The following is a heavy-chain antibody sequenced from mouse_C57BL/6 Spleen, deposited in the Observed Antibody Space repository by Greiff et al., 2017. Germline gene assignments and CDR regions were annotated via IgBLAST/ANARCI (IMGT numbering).Heavy chain of an antibody. CDR1: GYTFTSYN. CDR3: ARASDGSSLCYYSMDY. D-gene: IGHD1-1*01. Sequence: LQQSGAELVRPGSSVKMSCKASGYTFTSYNMHWVKQTPRQGLEWIGRIYPGNGDTTYNQKFKGKATLTVVQSSRTAYMQLSSLTSEDSAVYFCARASDGSSLCYYSMDYWGQGTSVTGSS. J-gene: IGHJ4*01. V-gene: IGHV1-12*01. CDR2: IYPGNGDT.